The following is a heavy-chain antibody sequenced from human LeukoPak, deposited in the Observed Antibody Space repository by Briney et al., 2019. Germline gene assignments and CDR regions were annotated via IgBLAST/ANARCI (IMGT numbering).Heavy chain of an antibody. CDR3: ARGNYYSMDV. CDR1: GFTFSNYW. V-gene: IGHV3-74*01. CDR2: IHSDGSST. Sequence: GGSPRLSCTASGFTFSNYWMHWVRQGPGKGLVWVSRIHSDGSSTTYGDSVKGRFTISRDNAKNTLYLQMNSLRAEDTAVYYCARGNYYSMDVWGQGTTVTVSS. J-gene: IGHJ6*02.